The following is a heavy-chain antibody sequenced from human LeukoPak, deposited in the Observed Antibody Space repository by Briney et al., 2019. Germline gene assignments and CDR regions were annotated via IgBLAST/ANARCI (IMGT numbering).Heavy chain of an antibody. CDR3: ARDPPRAAWVFDY. V-gene: IGHV3-23*01. D-gene: IGHD6-25*01. CDR2: ITSGGGTT. CDR1: GFTFGNYA. Sequence: PGGSLRLSCAASGFTFGNYAMSWVRQAPGKALEWVSAITSGGGTTYYAGSVKGRFTISRDNSKNTLYLQMNSLRAEDTAVYYCARDPPRAAWVFDYWGQGTLVSVSS. J-gene: IGHJ4*02.